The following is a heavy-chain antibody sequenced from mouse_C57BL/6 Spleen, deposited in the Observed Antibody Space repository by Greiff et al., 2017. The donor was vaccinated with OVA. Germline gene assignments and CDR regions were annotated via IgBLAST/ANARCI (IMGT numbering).Heavy chain of an antibody. Sequence: VKLQQPGAELVKPGASVKLSCKASGYTFTSYWMHWVKQRPGQGLEWIGMIHPNSGSTNYNEKFKSKATLTVDKSSSTAYMQLSSLTSEDSAVYYCARRYDYEGYSYWYFDVWGTGTTVTVSS. CDR1: GYTFTSYW. J-gene: IGHJ1*03. CDR2: IHPNSGST. CDR3: ARRYDYEGYSYWYFDV. V-gene: IGHV1-64*01. D-gene: IGHD2-4*01.